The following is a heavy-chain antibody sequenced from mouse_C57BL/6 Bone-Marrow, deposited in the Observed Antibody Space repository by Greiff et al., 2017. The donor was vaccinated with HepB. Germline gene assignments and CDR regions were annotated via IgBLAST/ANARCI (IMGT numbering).Heavy chain of an antibody. Sequence: VQLQQSGAELARPGASVKLSCKASGYTFTSYGISWVKQRTGQGLEWIGEIYPRSGNTYYNEKFKGKATLTADKSSSTAYMELRSLTSEDAAVYCCARGSNTVGARYGYFDDWGTGTTVTVSS. CDR3: ARGSNTVGARYGYFDD. CDR2: IYPRSGNT. CDR1: GYTFTSYG. J-gene: IGHJ1*03. D-gene: IGHD1-1*01. V-gene: IGHV1-81*01.